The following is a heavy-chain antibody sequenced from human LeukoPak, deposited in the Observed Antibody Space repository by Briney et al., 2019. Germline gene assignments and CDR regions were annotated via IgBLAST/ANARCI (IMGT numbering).Heavy chain of an antibody. CDR2: ISSSGSTI. Sequence: GGSLRLSCAASGFTFSDYYMSWIRQAPGKGLEWVSYISSSGSTIYYADSVKGRFTISRDNAKNSLYLQMNSLRAEDTAVYYCARRGGYNGYDPRGGLYYYYGMDVWGQGTTVTVSS. V-gene: IGHV3-11*04. D-gene: IGHD5-12*01. CDR3: ARRGGYNGYDPRGGLYYYYGMDV. J-gene: IGHJ6*02. CDR1: GFTFSDYY.